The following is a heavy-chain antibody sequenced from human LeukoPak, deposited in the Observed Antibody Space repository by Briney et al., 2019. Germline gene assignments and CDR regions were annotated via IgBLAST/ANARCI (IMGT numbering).Heavy chain of an antibody. V-gene: IGHV1-2*02. Sequence: ASVKVSCKASGYTFTGYYMHWVRQAPGQGLEWMGWINPNSGFTNYAQKFQGRVTMTRDTSISTAHMELSRLRSDDTAVYYCARLADCSSSSCRSFDYWGQGTLVTVSS. CDR1: GYTFTGYY. CDR3: ARLADCSSSSCRSFDY. D-gene: IGHD2-2*01. J-gene: IGHJ4*02. CDR2: INPNSGFT.